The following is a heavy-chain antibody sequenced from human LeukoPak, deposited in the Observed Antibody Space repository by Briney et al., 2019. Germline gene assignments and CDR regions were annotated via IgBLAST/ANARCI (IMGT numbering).Heavy chain of an antibody. J-gene: IGHJ5*02. CDR1: GGFISSSSYY. CDR2: IYYSGST. D-gene: IGHD3-10*01. CDR3: ARLTMVRGVIILWWFDP. Sequence: SETLSLTCTVSGGFISSSSYYWGWIRQPPGKGLEWIGSIYYSGSTYYNPSLKSRVTISVDTSKNQFSLKLSSVTAADTAVYYCARLTMVRGVIILWWFDPWGQGALDTVSS. V-gene: IGHV4-39*01.